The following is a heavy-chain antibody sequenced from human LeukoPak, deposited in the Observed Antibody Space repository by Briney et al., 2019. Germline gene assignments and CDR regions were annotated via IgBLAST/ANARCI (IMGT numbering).Heavy chain of an antibody. CDR1: GFTFSSYA. J-gene: IGHJ4*02. V-gene: IGHV3-23*01. CDR3: AKSGHKGPVDTAMIN. Sequence: GALRLSCAASGFTFSSYAMSWVRQAPGKGLGWVSAISGSGGSTYYADSVKGRFTISRDNSKNTLYLQMNSLRAEDTAVYYCAKSGHKGPVDTAMINWGQGTLVTVSS. D-gene: IGHD5-18*01. CDR2: ISGSGGST.